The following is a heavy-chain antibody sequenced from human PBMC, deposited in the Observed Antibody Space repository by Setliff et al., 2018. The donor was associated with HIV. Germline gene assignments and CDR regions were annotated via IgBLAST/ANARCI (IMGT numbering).Heavy chain of an antibody. CDR1: GFTFSSYS. CDR2: ISRSSSTI. V-gene: IGHV3-48*01. Sequence: PVGSLRLSCAASGFTFSSYSMNWVRRAPGKGLEWVSYISRSSSTIYYADSVKGRFTISRDNAKNSLYLQMNSLRAEDTAVYYCARVSDRGDFDYWGQGTLVTVSS. CDR3: ARVSDRGDFDY. D-gene: IGHD3-22*01. J-gene: IGHJ4*02.